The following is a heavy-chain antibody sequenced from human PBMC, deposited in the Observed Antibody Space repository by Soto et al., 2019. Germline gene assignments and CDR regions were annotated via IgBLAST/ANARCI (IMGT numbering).Heavy chain of an antibody. CDR2: INHSGST. CDR1: GGSFSGYY. CDR3: AREGSSGWEPDAFDI. J-gene: IGHJ3*02. V-gene: IGHV4-34*01. D-gene: IGHD6-19*01. Sequence: SDTLSLTCAVYGGSFSGYYWSWIGQPTGKGLEWIGEINHSGSTNYDPSLKSRVTISVDTSKNQFSLKLSSVTAADTAVYYCAREGSSGWEPDAFDIWGQGTMVT.